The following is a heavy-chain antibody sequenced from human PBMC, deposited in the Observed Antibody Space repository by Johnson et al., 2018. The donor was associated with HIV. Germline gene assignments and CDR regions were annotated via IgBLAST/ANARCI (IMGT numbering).Heavy chain of an antibody. Sequence: VQLVESGGGLVKPGGSLRLSCAASGFTFSSYSMNWVRQAPGKGLEWVSYISSSSSTIYYADSVKGRFTISRDNAKNSLYLQMNSLRAEDTAVYYCARDAAYDFWSGYLNDAFDVWGHGTMVIVS. CDR2: ISSSSSTI. CDR1: GFTFSSYS. J-gene: IGHJ3*01. CDR3: ARDAAYDFWSGYLNDAFDV. V-gene: IGHV3-48*01. D-gene: IGHD3-3*01.